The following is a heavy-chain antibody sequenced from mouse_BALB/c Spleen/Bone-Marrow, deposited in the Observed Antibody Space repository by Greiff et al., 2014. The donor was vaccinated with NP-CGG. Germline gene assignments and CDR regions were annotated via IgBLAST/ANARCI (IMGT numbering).Heavy chain of an antibody. V-gene: IGHV2-9*02. CDR2: IWAGGST. D-gene: IGHD2-3*01. CDR1: GFSLTSYG. CDR3: ARVYLWYFDV. Sequence: VQLQQSGPGLVAPSQSLSITCTVSGFSLTSYGVHWVRQPPGKGLEWLGVIWAGGSTNYNSALMSRLSISKDNSKSRVFLKMNSRQTDDTAMYYCARVYLWYFDVWGAGTTVTVSS. J-gene: IGHJ1*01.